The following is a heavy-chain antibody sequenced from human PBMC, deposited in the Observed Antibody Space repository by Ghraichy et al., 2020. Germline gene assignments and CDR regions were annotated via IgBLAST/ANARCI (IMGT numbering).Heavy chain of an antibody. Sequence: SETLSLTCAVYGGSFSGYYWSWIRQPPGKGLEWIGEINHSGSTNYNPSLKSRVTISVDTSKNQFSLKLSSVTAADTAVYYCARGGWHQGWSYDYWGQGTLVTVSS. CDR1: GGSFSGYY. CDR2: INHSGST. V-gene: IGHV4-34*01. D-gene: IGHD6-19*01. J-gene: IGHJ4*02. CDR3: ARGGWHQGWSYDY.